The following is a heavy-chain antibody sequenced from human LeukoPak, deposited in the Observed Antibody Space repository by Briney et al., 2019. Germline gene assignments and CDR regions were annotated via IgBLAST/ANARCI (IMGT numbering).Heavy chain of an antibody. V-gene: IGHV4-59*01. CDR1: GDSISSYY. CDR2: IYYSGST. CDR3: ARSRNYYDSSGSIHPFHFDY. J-gene: IGHJ4*02. D-gene: IGHD3-22*01. Sequence: SETLSLTCTVSGDSISSYYWSWIRQPPEKGLEWIGYIYYSGSTNYNPSLKSRVTISVDTSKNQFSLKLSSVTAADTAVYYCARSRNYYDSSGSIHPFHFDYWGQGTLVTVSS.